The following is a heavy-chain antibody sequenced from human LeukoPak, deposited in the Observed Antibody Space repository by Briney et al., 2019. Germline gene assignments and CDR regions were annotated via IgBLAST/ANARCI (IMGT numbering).Heavy chain of an antibody. V-gene: IGHV3-74*01. CDR3: TRGHRGTYNAFDI. J-gene: IGHJ3*02. CDR1: GCTFSNHY. D-gene: IGHD1-14*01. Sequence: PGGSLRLSCAASGCTFSNHYMHWVCHAPGKGLVLVSRSNTYGSSTYYADSLKGRCTISRDNAKNTLYSQKNSLRYDDYAAYYYTRGHRGTYNAFDIWGQGTMVTVSS. CDR2: SNTYGSST.